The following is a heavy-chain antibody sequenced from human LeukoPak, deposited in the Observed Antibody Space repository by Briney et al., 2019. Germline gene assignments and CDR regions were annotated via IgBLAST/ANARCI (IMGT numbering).Heavy chain of an antibody. CDR1: GFTFSSYA. V-gene: IGHV3-64*01. CDR2: ISSNGGST. CDR3: ARGRYGYNYYFDY. D-gene: IGHD5-24*01. J-gene: IGHJ4*02. Sequence: GGSLRLPCAASGFTFSSYAMHWVRQAPGKGLEHVSAISSNGGSTYYANSVKGRFTISRDNSKNTLYLQMGSLRAEDMAVYYCARGRYGYNYYFDYWGQGTLVTVSS.